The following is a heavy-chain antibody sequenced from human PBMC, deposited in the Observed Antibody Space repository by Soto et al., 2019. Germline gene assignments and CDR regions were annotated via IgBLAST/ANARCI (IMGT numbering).Heavy chain of an antibody. CDR2: ISGSGTNT. V-gene: IGHV3-23*01. J-gene: IGHJ4*02. CDR3: AKPHVTGWYGNFDY. D-gene: IGHD6-19*01. CDR1: GCTCSSYA. Sequence: GGSLRLSCAASGCTCSSYAMNWVRQASGKGLEWVLGISGSGTNTYYADSVKGRFTISRDNSKDTLYLQMNSLRAEDTAIYYCAKPHVTGWYGNFDYWGQGTQVTVSS.